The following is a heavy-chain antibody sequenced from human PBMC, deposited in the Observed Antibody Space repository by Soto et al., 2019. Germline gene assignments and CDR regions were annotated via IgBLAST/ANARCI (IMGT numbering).Heavy chain of an antibody. Sequence: PGESLTISCTSSGYSFTRYWIGWVRQMPGKGLEWMGIIYPGDSDTRYSPSFQGQVTISADKSISTAYLQWSSLKASDTAMYYCARHPRLTYCGGDCYFDYWGQGTLVTVSS. J-gene: IGHJ4*02. V-gene: IGHV5-51*01. CDR3: ARHPRLTYCGGDCYFDY. D-gene: IGHD2-21*02. CDR1: GYSFTRYW. CDR2: IYPGDSDT.